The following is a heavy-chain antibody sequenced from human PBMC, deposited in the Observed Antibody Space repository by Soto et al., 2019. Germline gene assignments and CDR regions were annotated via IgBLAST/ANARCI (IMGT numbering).Heavy chain of an antibody. CDR3: ARDRVGARTDYYYYGMDV. J-gene: IGHJ6*02. Sequence: SVKVSCKASGGTFSSYAISWVRQAPGQGLEWMGGIIPIFGTANYAQKFQGRVTITADESTSTAYMELSSLRSEDTAVCYCARDRVGARTDYYYYGMDVWGQGTTVTVSS. V-gene: IGHV1-69*13. CDR1: GGTFSSYA. CDR2: IIPIFGTA. D-gene: IGHD1-26*01.